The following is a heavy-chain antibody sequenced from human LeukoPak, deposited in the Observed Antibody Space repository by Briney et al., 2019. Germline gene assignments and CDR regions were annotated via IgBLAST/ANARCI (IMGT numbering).Heavy chain of an antibody. CDR1: GYTFTSYD. CDR2: MNPNSGNT. CDR3: ARGPYATLPDY. Sequence: GASVKVSCKASGYTFTSYDINWVRQATGQGLEWMGWMNPNSGNTGYAQKFQGRVAITRNTSISTAYMELSSLRSEDTAVYYCARGPYATLPDYWGQGTLVTVSS. V-gene: IGHV1-8*03. J-gene: IGHJ4*02.